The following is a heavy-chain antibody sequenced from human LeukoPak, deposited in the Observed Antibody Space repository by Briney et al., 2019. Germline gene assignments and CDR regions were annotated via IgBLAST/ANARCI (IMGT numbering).Heavy chain of an antibody. CDR2: MNPNSGNT. J-gene: IGHJ4*02. CDR1: GYTFTSYD. V-gene: IGHV1-8*03. D-gene: IGHD3-3*01. CDR3: ARPYYDFWSGYYYFDY. Sequence: GASVKVSCKASGYTFTSYDINWVRQATGQGLEWMGWMNPNSGNTGYAQKFQGRVTITRNTSISTAYMELSSLRSEDTAVYYCARPYYDFWSGYYYFDYWGQGTLVTVSS.